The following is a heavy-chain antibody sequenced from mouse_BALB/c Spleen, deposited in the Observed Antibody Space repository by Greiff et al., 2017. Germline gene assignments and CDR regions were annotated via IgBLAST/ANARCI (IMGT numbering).Heavy chain of an antibody. D-gene: IGHD1-1*01. Sequence: QVQLQQSGPELVRPGESVKISCKGSGYTFTDYAMHWVKPSHAKSLEWIGVISIYYDNTNYNQKFKGKATMTVDKSSSTAYMELARLTSEDSAIYYCARGFITTAYFDYWGQGTTLTVSS. J-gene: IGHJ2*01. CDR1: GYTFTDYA. CDR2: ISIYYDNT. V-gene: IGHV1-67*01. CDR3: ARGFITTAYFDY.